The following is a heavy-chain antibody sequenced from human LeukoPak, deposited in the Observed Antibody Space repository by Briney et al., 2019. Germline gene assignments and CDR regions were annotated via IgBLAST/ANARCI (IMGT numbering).Heavy chain of an antibody. J-gene: IGHJ4*02. CDR1: GFTFSSYS. D-gene: IGHD1-26*01. CDR3: ARDGEGSYHAALDY. V-gene: IGHV3-48*01. Sequence: TGGSLRLSCAASGFTFSSYSMNWVRQAPGKGLEWVSYISSSSSTIYYADSVKGRFTISRDNAKNSLYLQMNSLRAEDTAVYYCARDGEGSYHAALDYWGQETLVTVSP. CDR2: ISSSSSTI.